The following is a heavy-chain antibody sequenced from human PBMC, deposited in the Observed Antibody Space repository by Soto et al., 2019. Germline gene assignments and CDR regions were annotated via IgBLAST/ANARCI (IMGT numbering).Heavy chain of an antibody. V-gene: IGHV4-4*07. D-gene: IGHD3-9*01. CDR2: IYTSGST. Sequence: KSSETLSLTCTVSGGSISSYYWSWIRQPAGKGLEWIGRIYTSGSTNYNPSLKSRVTMSVDTSKNQFSLKLSSVTAADTAVYYCARDRSDYDILTGPYFDYWGQGTLVTVSS. J-gene: IGHJ4*02. CDR3: ARDRSDYDILTGPYFDY. CDR1: GGSISSYY.